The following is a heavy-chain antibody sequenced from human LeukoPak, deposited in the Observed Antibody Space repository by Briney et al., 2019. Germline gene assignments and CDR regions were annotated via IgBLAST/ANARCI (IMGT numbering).Heavy chain of an antibody. J-gene: IGHJ4*02. CDR2: VYHTGIT. Sequence: PSETLSLTCTVSGYSISSGYYWGWIRQPPGKGLEWIGSVYHTGITYYNPSLKSRVTISVDTSKNQFSPKLSSVTAAGTAVYYCARSGRGDSSWYSPGVIDYWGQGTLVTVSS. CDR1: GYSISSGYY. V-gene: IGHV4-38-2*02. D-gene: IGHD6-13*01. CDR3: ARSGRGDSSWYSPGVIDY.